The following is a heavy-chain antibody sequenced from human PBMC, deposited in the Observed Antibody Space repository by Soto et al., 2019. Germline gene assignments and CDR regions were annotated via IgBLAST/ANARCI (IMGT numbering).Heavy chain of an antibody. Sequence: SETLSLTCTVSGGYINSYYWNWIRQPPGKGLEWIGYIYYSGSTNYNPSLKSRVVTSVDTSKNQFSLKLRSVTAADTAMYYCAKNDDHGSSYHGMDVWGQGTTVTVSS. CDR1: GGYINSYY. CDR3: AKNDDHGSSYHGMDV. J-gene: IGHJ6*01. D-gene: IGHD4-17*01. V-gene: IGHV4-59*01. CDR2: IYYSGST.